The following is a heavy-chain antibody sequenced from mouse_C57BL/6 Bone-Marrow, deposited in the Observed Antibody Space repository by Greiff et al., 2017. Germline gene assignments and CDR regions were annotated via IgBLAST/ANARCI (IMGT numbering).Heavy chain of an antibody. D-gene: IGHD2-4*01. Sequence: QVQLQQPGAELVRPGTSVKLSCKASGYTFTSYWLHWVKQRPGQGLEWIGVIDPSDSYTNYNQKFKGKATLTVDSSSSTAYMQLSSLTYEDSAVYYCTRHYYDYDDFDYWGQGTTLTVSA. CDR2: IDPSDSYT. CDR1: GYTFTSYW. CDR3: TRHYYDYDDFDY. V-gene: IGHV1-59*01. J-gene: IGHJ2*01.